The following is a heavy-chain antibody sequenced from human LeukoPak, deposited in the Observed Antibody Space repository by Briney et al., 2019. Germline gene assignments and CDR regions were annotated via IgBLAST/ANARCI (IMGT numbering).Heavy chain of an antibody. V-gene: IGHV4-31*03. CDR3: ARDIKHEGYCSGGSCYSLWSDP. Sequence: SETLSLTCTVSGGSISSGGYYWSWIRQHPGKGLEWIGYIYYSGSTYYNPSLKSRVTISVDTSKNQFSLKLSSVTAADTAVYYCARDIKHEGYCSGGSCYSLWSDPWGQGTLVTVSS. D-gene: IGHD2-15*01. CDR1: GGSISSGGYY. J-gene: IGHJ5*02. CDR2: IYYSGST.